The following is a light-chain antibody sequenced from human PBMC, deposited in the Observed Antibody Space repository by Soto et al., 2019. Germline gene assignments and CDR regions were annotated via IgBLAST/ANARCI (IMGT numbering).Light chain of an antibody. J-gene: IGLJ1*01. V-gene: IGLV2-14*01. CDR3: SSYTSSSTYV. Sequence: QSALTQPASVSGSPGQSITISCTGTRSDVGAYNYVSWYQQHPGKAPKLMIHDVSNRPSGVSNRFSGSKSGNTASLTISGLQAEDEADYYCSSYTSSSTYVFGTGTKLTVL. CDR2: DVS. CDR1: RSDVGAYNY.